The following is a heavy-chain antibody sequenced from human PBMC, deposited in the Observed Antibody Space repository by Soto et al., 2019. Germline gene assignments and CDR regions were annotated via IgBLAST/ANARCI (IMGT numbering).Heavy chain of an antibody. CDR1: GFTFSSYG. Sequence: QVQLVESGGGVVQPGRSLRLSCAASGFTFSSYGMHWVRQAPGKGLEWVAVISYDGSNKYYADSVKGRFTISRDKSKNTLYLQMNSLRAEDTAVYYCAKDRSENWFDPWGQGTLVTVSS. CDR2: ISYDGSNK. V-gene: IGHV3-30*18. J-gene: IGHJ5*02. CDR3: AKDRSENWFDP. D-gene: IGHD3-10*01.